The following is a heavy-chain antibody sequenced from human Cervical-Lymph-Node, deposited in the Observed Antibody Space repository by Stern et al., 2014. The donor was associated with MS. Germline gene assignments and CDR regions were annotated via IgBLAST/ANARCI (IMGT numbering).Heavy chain of an antibody. D-gene: IGHD3-10*01. CDR1: GFSFRNFY. CDR3: VRADGSSDDY. Sequence: VQLVESGGGLVKPGGSLRLSCAASGFSFRNFYMTWIRQAPGKGLEWVSYISSSGDHIVYADSVQGRFTISSDNAKNSVYLQMNSLRADDTAIYYCVRADGSSDDYWGQGTLVTVSS. CDR2: ISSSGDHI. V-gene: IGHV3-11*01. J-gene: IGHJ4*02.